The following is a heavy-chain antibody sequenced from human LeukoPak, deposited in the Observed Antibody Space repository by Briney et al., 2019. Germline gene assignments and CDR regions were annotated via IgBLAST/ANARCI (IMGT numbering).Heavy chain of an antibody. J-gene: IGHJ4*02. CDR3: AKDRVSYCVGDCHILGY. CDR1: GFTFSNYG. D-gene: IGHD2-21*02. CDR2: ISYDGSKE. Sequence: GGSLRLSCAASGFTFSNYGMHWVRLAPGKGLEWVAVISYDGSKEYYADSVRGRFTISRDNSKNTLYLQMSSLRAEDTAVYYCAKDRVSYCVGDCHILGYWGQGTLVTVSS. V-gene: IGHV3-30*18.